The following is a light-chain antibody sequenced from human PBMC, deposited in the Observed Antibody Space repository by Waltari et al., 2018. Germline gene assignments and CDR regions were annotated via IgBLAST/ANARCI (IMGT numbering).Light chain of an antibody. CDR3: MQGLQSPT. Sequence: DIVMTQSPLSLPVTPGEAASISCRSNQSLLHSDGNTFLDWSLQRPGQSPQLLIYWGSNRASGVPDRFSGSGSGTDFTLKISRVEADDVGIYYCMQGLQSPTFGGGTKVEIK. CDR2: WGS. J-gene: IGKJ4*01. CDR1: QSLLHSDGNTF. V-gene: IGKV2-28*01.